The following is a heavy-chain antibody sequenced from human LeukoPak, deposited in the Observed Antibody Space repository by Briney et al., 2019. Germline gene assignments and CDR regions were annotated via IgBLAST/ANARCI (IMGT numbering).Heavy chain of an antibody. CDR1: GFTFSNYG. CDR3: AKPLYSGSYHIYYYYYMDV. D-gene: IGHD1-26*01. CDR2: ISGSGDST. J-gene: IGHJ6*03. V-gene: IGHV3-23*01. Sequence: GGSLRLSCVASGFTFSNYGMSWVRQASGKGLEWVSPISGSGDSTYYADSVKGRFTISRDNSKNTLYLQMNSLRAEDTAVYYCAKPLYSGSYHIYYYYYMDVWGKGTTVTVSS.